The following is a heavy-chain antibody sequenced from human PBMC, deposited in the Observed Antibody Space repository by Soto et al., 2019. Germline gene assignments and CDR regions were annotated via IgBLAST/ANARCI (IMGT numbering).Heavy chain of an antibody. V-gene: IGHV3-23*01. Sequence: VPVLESGGDLVQPGGSLRLSCAASGFTFTGYSMSWVRQAPGKGLEWVSGISGTGYNTYYADTVQGRFTISRDNSKNTRYLQMDSLRAEDTALYYCARSLGDHWDEYYFDYWGQGTLVTVSS. CDR3: ARSLGDHWDEYYFDY. CDR1: GFTFTGYS. CDR2: ISGTGYNT. D-gene: IGHD1-1*01. J-gene: IGHJ4*02.